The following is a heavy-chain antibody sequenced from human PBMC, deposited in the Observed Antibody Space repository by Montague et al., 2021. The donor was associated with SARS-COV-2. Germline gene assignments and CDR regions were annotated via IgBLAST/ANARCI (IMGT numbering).Heavy chain of an antibody. CDR1: RGSFSDYY. V-gene: IGHV4-34*01. Sequence: SETLSLTCAGYRGSFSDYYWTGMRKTPGKGMEWIGENNHSGSIKYNPSLKSRVSISVDTSKNQFSLKLTSVTAADTAVYYCARGAPTITMIVVVFTGAGWYFDLWGRGTLVTVSS. CDR2: NNHSGSI. CDR3: ARGAPTITMIVVVFTGAGWYFDL. J-gene: IGHJ2*01. D-gene: IGHD3-22*01.